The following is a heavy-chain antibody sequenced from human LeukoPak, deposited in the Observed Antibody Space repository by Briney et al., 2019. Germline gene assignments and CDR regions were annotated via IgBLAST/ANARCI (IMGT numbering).Heavy chain of an antibody. Sequence: LETLSLTCTVSGGSISCSSYYWGWIRQPPGKGLEWIGSIYYSGSTYYNPSLKSRVTISVDTSKNQFSLKLSSVTAADTAVYYCARHGVATVNAFDIWGQGTMVTVSS. CDR1: GGSISCSSYY. J-gene: IGHJ3*02. D-gene: IGHD4-11*01. V-gene: IGHV4-39*01. CDR2: IYYSGST. CDR3: ARHGVATVNAFDI.